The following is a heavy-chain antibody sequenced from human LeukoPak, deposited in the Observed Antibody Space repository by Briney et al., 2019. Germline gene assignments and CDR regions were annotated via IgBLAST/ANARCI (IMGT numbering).Heavy chain of an antibody. V-gene: IGHV3-23*01. CDR1: GFTFSHYG. Sequence: GGSLRLSCAASGFTFSHYGMSWVCQAPGKGLEWVAGFSGKGDTTYYAESVRGRFTISRDTSKNTLFLQMNSLRAEDTAVYYCARDPYYYDSSGYYPFDYWGQGTLVTVSS. CDR2: FSGKGDTT. D-gene: IGHD3-22*01. CDR3: ARDPYYYDSSGYYPFDY. J-gene: IGHJ4*02.